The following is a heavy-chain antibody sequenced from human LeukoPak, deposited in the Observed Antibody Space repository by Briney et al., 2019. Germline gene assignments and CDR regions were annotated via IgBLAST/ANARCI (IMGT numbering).Heavy chain of an antibody. J-gene: IGHJ4*02. CDR1: GGSISSHY. D-gene: IGHD1-14*01. CDR3: ARVPGLGATGPFDY. Sequence: SGTLSLTCTVSGGSISSHYWSWIRQPPGKGLEWIGYIYYSGSTNYNPSLKSRVTISVDTSKNQFSLKLSSVTAADTAVYYCARVPGLGATGPFDYWGQGTLVTVSS. CDR2: IYYSGST. V-gene: IGHV4-59*11.